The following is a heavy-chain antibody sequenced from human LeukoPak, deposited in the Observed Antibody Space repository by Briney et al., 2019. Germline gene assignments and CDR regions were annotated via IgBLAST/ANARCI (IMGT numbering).Heavy chain of an antibody. CDR3: ARGPSLDY. CDR1: GGSISSSSYY. CDR2: IYYSGST. J-gene: IGHJ4*02. Sequence: SETLSLTCTVSGGSISSSSYYWGWIRQPPGQGLEWIGSIYYSGSTYYNPSLKSRVTISVDTSKNQFSLKLSSVTAADTAVYYCARGPSLDYWGQGTLVTVSS. V-gene: IGHV4-39*01.